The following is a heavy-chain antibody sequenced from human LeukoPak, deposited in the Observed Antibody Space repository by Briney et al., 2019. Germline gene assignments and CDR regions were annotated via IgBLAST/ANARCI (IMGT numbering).Heavy chain of an antibody. D-gene: IGHD3-10*01. V-gene: IGHV3-30*02. Sequence: GGSLRLSCAASGFDLSRNGMHWVRQAPGKGLEWVSFIRYDGSKTFYGDSVTGRFTISRDNSKNTLYLQMNSLRIEDTAVYYYARDFDDINSNYYYIPEYWGQGVLVTVSS. J-gene: IGHJ4*02. CDR1: GFDLSRNG. CDR3: ARDFDDINSNYYYIPEY. CDR2: IRYDGSKT.